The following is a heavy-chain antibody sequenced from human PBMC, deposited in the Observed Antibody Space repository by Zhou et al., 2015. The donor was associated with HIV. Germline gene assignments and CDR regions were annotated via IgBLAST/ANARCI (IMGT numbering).Heavy chain of an antibody. V-gene: IGHV1-18*01. CDR2: VSPHNDYT. CDR3: ARDGRQDETSTDMSGRYYYGLDV. D-gene: IGHD3-10*02. CDR1: GYTFSNYG. J-gene: IGHJ6*01. Sequence: QVQLVQSGAEVKKPGASVKVSCKASGYTFSNYGISWVRLAPGEGLEWMGWVSPHNDYTNYDQKFQGRVTMTTDKSTNTAYMELRSLKSDDTGIYYCARDGRQDETSTDMSGRYYYGLDVVGPGTDGHRLL.